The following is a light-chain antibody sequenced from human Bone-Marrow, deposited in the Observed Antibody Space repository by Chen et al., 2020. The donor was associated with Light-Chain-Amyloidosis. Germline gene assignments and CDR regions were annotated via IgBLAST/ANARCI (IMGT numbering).Light chain of an antibody. CDR1: DLPTKS. V-gene: IGLV3-25*03. J-gene: IGLJ2*01. CDR3: QSADSSGTYEVI. CDR2: RDT. Sequence: SYELTQPPSVSVSPGQTARITFSGDDLPTKSAYWYQQKPCQAPVLVIHRDTERPSGISERFSGSSSGTTATLTISGVQAEDEADYLCQSADSSGTYEVIFCGGTKLTVL.